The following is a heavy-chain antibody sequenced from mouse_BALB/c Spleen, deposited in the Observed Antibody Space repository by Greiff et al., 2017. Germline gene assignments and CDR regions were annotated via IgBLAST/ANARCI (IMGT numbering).Heavy chain of an antibody. CDR3: ARDDYYAMDY. Sequence: EVKLQESGGGLVKPGGSLKLSCAASGFTFSDYYMYWVRQTPEKRLEWVATISDGGSYTYYPDSVKGRFTISRDNAKNNLYLQMSSLKSEDTAMYYCARDDYYAMDYWGQGTSVTVSS. V-gene: IGHV5-4*02. J-gene: IGHJ4*01. CDR2: ISDGGSYT. CDR1: GFTFSDYY.